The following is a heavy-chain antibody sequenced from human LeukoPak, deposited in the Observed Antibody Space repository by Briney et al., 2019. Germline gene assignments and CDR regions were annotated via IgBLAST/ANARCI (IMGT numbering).Heavy chain of an antibody. J-gene: IGHJ4*02. D-gene: IGHD6-13*01. CDR1: GFTSSNYA. Sequence: GGSLRLSCVESGFTSSNYAMRWVRQAPGGGLEWVAAISGNGGTTYYADSVKGRFTISRDNSKNTLYLQMNSLRAEDTAVFYCTKATTISAAGSQFVHWGQGTLVTVSS. CDR3: TKATTISAAGSQFVH. CDR2: ISGNGGTT. V-gene: IGHV3-23*01.